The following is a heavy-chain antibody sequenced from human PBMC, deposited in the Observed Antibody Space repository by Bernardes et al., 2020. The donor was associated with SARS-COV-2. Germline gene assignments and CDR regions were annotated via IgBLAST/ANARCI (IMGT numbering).Heavy chain of an antibody. J-gene: IGHJ4*03. V-gene: IGHV3-30-3*01. CDR2: MSYDGSNK. CDR3: AREVASTGVWFDY. CDR1: GFTFSTYA. D-gene: IGHD3-16*01. Sequence: GGSLRLSCAASGFTFSTYALHWVRQAPGKGLEWLAVMSYDGSNKFYTDSVKGRFTISRDNSKNTLYLQMNSLRAEDTAVYYCAREVASTGVWFDYWGQGTTVTVSS.